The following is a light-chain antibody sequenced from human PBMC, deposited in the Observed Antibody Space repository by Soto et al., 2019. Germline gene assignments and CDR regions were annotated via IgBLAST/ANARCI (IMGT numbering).Light chain of an antibody. Sequence: IQMTQSPSSLSASVGDRVTITCRSSQSISSYVNWYQQKPGKAPNVLIYAASSLQSGVPSRFSGSGAGTEFTLTINNLQPEDFATYYCQQSYRTPLTFGGGTKVDIK. CDR3: QQSYRTPLT. J-gene: IGKJ4*01. CDR2: AAS. V-gene: IGKV1-39*01. CDR1: QSISSY.